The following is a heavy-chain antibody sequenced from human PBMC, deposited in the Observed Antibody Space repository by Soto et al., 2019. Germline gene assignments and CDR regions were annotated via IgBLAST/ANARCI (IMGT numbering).Heavy chain of an antibody. CDR1: GYTFTSYG. J-gene: IGHJ4*02. CDR2: ISAHNGNT. V-gene: IGHV1-18*01. D-gene: IGHD1-1*01. Sequence: QVHLVQSGAEVKKPGASVKLSCKASGYTFTSYGITWVRQAPGQGLEWMGWISAHNGNTDYAQKLQGRGIVTRDTSTSTAYMELRSLRSDDTAVYDCARGRYGDYWGQGALVTVSS. CDR3: ARGRYGDY.